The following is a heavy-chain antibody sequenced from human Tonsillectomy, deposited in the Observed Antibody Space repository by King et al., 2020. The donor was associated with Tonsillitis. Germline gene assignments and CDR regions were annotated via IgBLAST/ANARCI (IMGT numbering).Heavy chain of an antibody. CDR1: GGSVSSGSYY. V-gene: IGHV4-61*01. D-gene: IGHD6-19*01. J-gene: IGHJ5*02. CDR2: IYYSGST. Sequence: QLQESGPGLVKPSETLSLTCTVSGGSVSSGSYYWSWIRQPPGKGLEWIGYIYYSGSTTYNPSLKSRVTISVDTSKNQFSLKLSSVTAPDTAIYYCARDLEAGPLSPGWFDPWGQGTLVTVSS. CDR3: ARDLEAGPLSPGWFDP.